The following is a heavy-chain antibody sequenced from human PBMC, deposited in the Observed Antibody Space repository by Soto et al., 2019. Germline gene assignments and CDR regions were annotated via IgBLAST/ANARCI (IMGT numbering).Heavy chain of an antibody. J-gene: IGHJ4*02. CDR1: GASISSYF. CDR2: ISSTGST. D-gene: IGHD1-26*01. V-gene: IGHV4-59*08. Sequence: SETLSLTCTVSGASISSYFWTWIRQPPGKGLEWIGYISSTGSTNYNPSLNSRVTISLDTSKNQFSLKLTSVTAADTAVYYCARRIGGGYFVYWGQGTLVTVSS. CDR3: ARRIGGGYFVY.